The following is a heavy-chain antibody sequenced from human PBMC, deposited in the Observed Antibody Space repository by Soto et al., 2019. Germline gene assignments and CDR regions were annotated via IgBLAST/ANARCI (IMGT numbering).Heavy chain of an antibody. Sequence: PSETLSLTCTVSGGSISSYYWSWIRQPPGKGLEWIGYIYYSGSTNYNPSLKSRVTISVDTSKNQFSLKLSSVTAADTAVYYCARSYSSGWSHYFDYWGQGTLVTV. CDR2: IYYSGST. J-gene: IGHJ4*02. V-gene: IGHV4-59*01. D-gene: IGHD6-19*01. CDR1: GGSISSYY. CDR3: ARSYSSGWSHYFDY.